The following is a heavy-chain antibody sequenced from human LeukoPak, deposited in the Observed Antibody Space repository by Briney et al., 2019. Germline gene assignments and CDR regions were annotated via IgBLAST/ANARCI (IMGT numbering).Heavy chain of an antibody. J-gene: IGHJ4*02. CDR1: GFTFRSYA. CDR2: ISYDGSNK. V-gene: IGHV3-30-3*02. D-gene: IGHD3-3*01. Sequence: ALRLSCAASGFTFRSYAMHWVRQAPGKGLEWVAVISYDGSNKYYADSVKGRFTISRDNSKNTLYLQMNSLRAEDTAVYYCAKNSRPRRYYDFWSGYLFDYWGQGTLVTVSS. CDR3: AKNSRPRRYYDFWSGYLFDY.